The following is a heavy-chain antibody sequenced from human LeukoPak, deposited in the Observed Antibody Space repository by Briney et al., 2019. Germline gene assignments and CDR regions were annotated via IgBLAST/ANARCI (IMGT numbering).Heavy chain of an antibody. CDR3: ARDRRPAVAGIEMGFDP. Sequence: EASETLSLTCTVSGDSISSGGYYWSWIRQHPGKGLEWIGYIYYSGSTYYNPSLKSRVTISVDTSKNQFSLKLSSVTAADTAVYYCARDRRPAVAGIEMGFDPWGQGTLVTVSS. J-gene: IGHJ5*02. CDR1: GDSISSGGYY. V-gene: IGHV4-31*03. CDR2: IYYSGST. D-gene: IGHD6-19*01.